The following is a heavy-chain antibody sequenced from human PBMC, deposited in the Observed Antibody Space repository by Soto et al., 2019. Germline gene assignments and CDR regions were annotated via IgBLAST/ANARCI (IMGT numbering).Heavy chain of an antibody. CDR2: VKNNGGAT. V-gene: IGHV3-15*07. D-gene: IGHD2-21*01. CDR1: GFIFSHAW. CDR3: AADLGPAYDRNNWFDP. Sequence: EVQLVESGGDLVKPGGSLRLSCAASGFIFSHAWFHWVRQPPGKGLELVGRVKNNGGATDYAASVKGRFTISRDDSKDTVYLQMSSLRTEDTAIYYCAADLGPAYDRNNWFDPWGQGTRVSVSS. J-gene: IGHJ5*02.